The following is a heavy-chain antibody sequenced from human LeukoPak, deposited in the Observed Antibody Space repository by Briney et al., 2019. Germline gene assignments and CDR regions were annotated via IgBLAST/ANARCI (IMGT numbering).Heavy chain of an antibody. CDR3: ARLSSGSYSLEYYFDY. D-gene: IGHD1-26*01. J-gene: IGHJ4*02. CDR2: INHSGNT. Sequence: GSLRLSCAASGFTFSSYSMNWVRQAPGKGLEWIGEINHSGNTNYNPSLKSRVTISVDTSKNQFSLKLSSVTAADTAVYYCARLSSGSYSLEYYFDYWGQGTLVTVSS. V-gene: IGHV4-34*01. CDR1: GFTFSSYS.